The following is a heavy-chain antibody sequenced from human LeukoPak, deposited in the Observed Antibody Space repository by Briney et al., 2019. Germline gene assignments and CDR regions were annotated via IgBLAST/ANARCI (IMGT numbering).Heavy chain of an antibody. CDR3: AVDYGDYLTYY. D-gene: IGHD4-17*01. J-gene: IGHJ4*02. CDR2: IYYSGST. Sequence: SETLSLTCTVSGGSISSSSYYWGWIRQPPGKGLEWIGGIYYSGSTYYNPSLKSRATISVDTSKNQFSLKLSSVTAADTAVYYCAVDYGDYLTYYWGQGTLVTVSS. CDR1: GGSISSSSYY. V-gene: IGHV4-39*01.